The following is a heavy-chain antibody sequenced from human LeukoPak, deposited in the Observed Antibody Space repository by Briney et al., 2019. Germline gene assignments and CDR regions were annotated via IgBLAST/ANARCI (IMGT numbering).Heavy chain of an antibody. V-gene: IGHV3-30*02. CDR2: IRYDGSNK. CDR1: GFTFSSYG. Sequence: PGGSLRLSCAASGFTFSSYGMHWVRQAPGKGLDWVAFIRYDGSNKYYADSVKGRFTISRDNSKNTLYLQMNSLRAEDTAVYYCSLRNKSPNYYYYMDVWGKGTTVTVSS. CDR3: SLRNKSPNYYYYMDV. J-gene: IGHJ6*03. D-gene: IGHD3-3*01.